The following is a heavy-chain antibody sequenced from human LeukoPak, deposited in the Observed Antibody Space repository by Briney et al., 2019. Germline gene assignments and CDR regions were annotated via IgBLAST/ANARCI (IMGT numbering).Heavy chain of an antibody. Sequence: GGSLRLSCAASGFTFSSYAMSWVRQAPGKGLEWVSALSGSGGSTYSADSVKGRFTISRDNSRNTLYLQMNSLRAEDTAVYYCAKHRGYSYAGGYWYFDLWGRGTLVTVSS. V-gene: IGHV3-23*01. J-gene: IGHJ2*01. CDR1: GFTFSSYA. CDR2: LSGSGGST. D-gene: IGHD5-18*01. CDR3: AKHRGYSYAGGYWYFDL.